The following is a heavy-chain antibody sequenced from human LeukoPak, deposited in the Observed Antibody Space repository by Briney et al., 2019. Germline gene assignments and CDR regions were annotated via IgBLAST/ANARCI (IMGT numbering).Heavy chain of an antibody. Sequence: SVKVSYKASGGTFNNFAISWVRQAPGQGLEWVGGIIPMSGTTNYAQKFQGRVTITADESTRTAYMELSSLRSEDTAIYYCARWDYDSSGSGGFDPWGQGTLVTVSS. CDR3: ARWDYDSSGSGGFDP. CDR1: GGTFNNFA. V-gene: IGHV1-69*13. J-gene: IGHJ5*02. CDR2: IIPMSGTT. D-gene: IGHD3-22*01.